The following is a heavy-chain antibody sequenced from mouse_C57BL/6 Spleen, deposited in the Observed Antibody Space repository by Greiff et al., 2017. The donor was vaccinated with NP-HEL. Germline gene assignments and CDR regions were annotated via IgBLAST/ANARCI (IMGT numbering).Heavy chain of an antibody. CDR1: GFTFSDYG. D-gene: IGHD2-3*01. CDR3: ARNGYYGDVDY. Sequence: EVMLVESGGGLVKPGGSLKLSCAASGFTFSDYGMHWVRQAPEKGLEWVAYISSGSSTIYYADTVKGRFTISRDNAKNTLFLQMTSLRSEDTAMYYCARNGYYGDVDYWGQGTSVTVSS. V-gene: IGHV5-17*01. CDR2: ISSGSSTI. J-gene: IGHJ4*01.